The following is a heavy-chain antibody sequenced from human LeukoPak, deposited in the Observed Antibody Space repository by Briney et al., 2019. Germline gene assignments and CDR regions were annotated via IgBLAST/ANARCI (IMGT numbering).Heavy chain of an antibody. J-gene: IGHJ4*02. Sequence: ASVKVSCKASGYTFTSYYMHWVRQAPGQGLEWMGIINPSGGSTSYAQKFRGRVTMTRDTSTSTVYMELSSLRSEDTAVYYCALLPDYYDSSGQRVDYWGQGTLVTVSS. CDR1: GYTFTSYY. V-gene: IGHV1-46*01. CDR2: INPSGGST. CDR3: ALLPDYYDSSGQRVDY. D-gene: IGHD3-22*01.